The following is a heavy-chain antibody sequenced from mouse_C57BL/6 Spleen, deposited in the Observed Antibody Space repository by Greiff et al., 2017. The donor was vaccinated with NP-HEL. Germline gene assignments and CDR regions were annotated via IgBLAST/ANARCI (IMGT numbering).Heavy chain of an antibody. Sequence: VQLQQSGAELARPGASVKLPCKASGYTFTSYGISWVKQRTGQGLEWIGEIYPRSGNTYYNEKFKGKATLTADKSSSTAYMELRSLTSEDSAVYFCARRTTVVHYFDYWGQGTTLTVSS. J-gene: IGHJ2*01. V-gene: IGHV1-81*01. CDR2: IYPRSGNT. D-gene: IGHD1-1*01. CDR1: GYTFTSYG. CDR3: ARRTTVVHYFDY.